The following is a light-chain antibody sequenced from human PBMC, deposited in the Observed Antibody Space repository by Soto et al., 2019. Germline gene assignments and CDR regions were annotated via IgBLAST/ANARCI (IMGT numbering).Light chain of an antibody. Sequence: EIGWTVCQGAVSLSPGERGTLSCWVSQSVSNRCLAWYQQKPGKAPRLLIYGASSMASGIPYRFSGSGSGTDFTLTISRLQPDDFAVYYCQQYSSSPFTFGQGTKVDIK. CDR1: QSVSNRC. J-gene: IGKJ3*01. V-gene: IGKV3-20*01. CDR2: GAS. CDR3: QQYSSSPFT.